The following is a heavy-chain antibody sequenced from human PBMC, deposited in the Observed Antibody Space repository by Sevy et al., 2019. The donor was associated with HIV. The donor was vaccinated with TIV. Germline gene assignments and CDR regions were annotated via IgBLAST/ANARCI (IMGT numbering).Heavy chain of an antibody. CDR2: ISWDGGST. Sequence: GGSLRLSCAASGFTFDDYTMHWVRQAPGKGLEWVSLISWDGGSTYYADSVKGRFTISRDNSKNSLYLQMNSLRTEDTALYYCAKGSPRGWEQWLVGVGFDPWGQGTLVTVSS. D-gene: IGHD6-19*01. CDR1: GFTFDDYT. CDR3: AKGSPRGWEQWLVGVGFDP. J-gene: IGHJ5*02. V-gene: IGHV3-43*01.